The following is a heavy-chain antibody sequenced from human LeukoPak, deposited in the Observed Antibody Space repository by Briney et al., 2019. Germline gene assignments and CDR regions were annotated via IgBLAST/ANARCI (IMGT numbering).Heavy chain of an antibody. D-gene: IGHD5-12*01. CDR1: GGSINSGTYY. V-gene: IGHV4-61*10. CDR3: ARVGKVATKKTYYYYYMDV. CDR2: IYYSGST. Sequence: SETLSLTCTVSGGSINSGTYYWGWIRQPAGKGLEWIGYIYYSGSTNYNPSLKSRVTISVDTSKNQFSLKLSSVTAADTAVYYCARVGKVATKKTYYYYYMDVWGKGTTVTISS. J-gene: IGHJ6*03.